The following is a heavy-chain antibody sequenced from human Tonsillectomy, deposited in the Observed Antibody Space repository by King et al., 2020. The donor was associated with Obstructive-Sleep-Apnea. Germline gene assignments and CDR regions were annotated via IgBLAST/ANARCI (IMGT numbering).Heavy chain of an antibody. Sequence: VQLQQWGAGLLKPSETLSLTCAVYGGSFSGYYWSWIRQPPGKGLEWIGEINHSGSTNYNPSLKSRVTISVDTSKNQFSLKLSSVTAADTAVYYCAREAATVATIGGIDYWGQGTLVTVSS. D-gene: IGHD5-12*01. CDR2: INHSGST. J-gene: IGHJ4*02. CDR1: GGSFSGYY. V-gene: IGHV4-34*01. CDR3: AREAATVATIGGIDY.